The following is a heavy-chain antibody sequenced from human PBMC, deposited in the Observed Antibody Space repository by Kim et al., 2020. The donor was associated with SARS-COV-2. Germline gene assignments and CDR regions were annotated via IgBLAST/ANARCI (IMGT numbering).Heavy chain of an antibody. CDR2: IKQDGSEK. J-gene: IGHJ4*02. V-gene: IGHV3-7*01. D-gene: IGHD6-13*01. Sequence: GGSLRLSCAASGFTFSSYWMSWVRQAPGKGLEWVANIKQDGSEKYYVDSVKGRFTISRDNAKNSLYLQMNSLRAEDTAVYYCASHRSSWFNFFYYWGQGTLVTVSS. CDR3: ASHRSSWFNFFYY. CDR1: GFTFSSYW.